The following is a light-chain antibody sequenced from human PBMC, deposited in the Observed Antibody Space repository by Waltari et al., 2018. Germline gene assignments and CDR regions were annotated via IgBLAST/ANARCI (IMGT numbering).Light chain of an antibody. J-gene: IGKJ3*01. Sequence: EIVLTQSPATLSLSPGERATLSCRASQSVSSYLAWSQQKPGQAPRLLIYVASNRATGIPARFSGSGSGTDFTLTISSLEPEDFAVYYCQQRSNWPITFGPGTKVDIK. V-gene: IGKV3-11*01. CDR3: QQRSNWPIT. CDR2: VAS. CDR1: QSVSSY.